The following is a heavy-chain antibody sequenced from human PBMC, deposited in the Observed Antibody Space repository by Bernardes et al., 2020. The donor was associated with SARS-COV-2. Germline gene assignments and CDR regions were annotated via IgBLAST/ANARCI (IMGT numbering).Heavy chain of an antibody. CDR1: GYTFTVYV. J-gene: IGHJ4*02. CDR2: ISAHNGYT. D-gene: IGHD2-15*01. CDR3: ARALISDCSGGSCYPDYGDYFDY. Sequence: ASVKVSCKTSGYTFTVYVIIWVRQAPGQGLESMGWISAHNGYTNYAQKFQGRVTMTTDTSTSTAYMELRSLRSDDTAVYYCARALISDCSGGSCYPDYGDYFDYWGQGTLLAVSS. V-gene: IGHV1-18*01.